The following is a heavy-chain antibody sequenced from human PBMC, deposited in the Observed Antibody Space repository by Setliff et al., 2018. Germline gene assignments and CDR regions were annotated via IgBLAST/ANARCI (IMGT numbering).Heavy chain of an antibody. J-gene: IGHJ6*03. CDR2: VYTSWST. Sequence: SETLSLTCTVSGDSISSRRNYWGWFRQPAGKELEWIGQVYTSWSTNYNPSLKSRVAISLDTSKNQFSLSLTSVTAADTAVYYCARMSGFQYMDVWGKGTTVTVSS. D-gene: IGHD3-3*01. CDR1: GDSISSRRNY. V-gene: IGHV4-61*09. CDR3: ARMSGFQYMDV.